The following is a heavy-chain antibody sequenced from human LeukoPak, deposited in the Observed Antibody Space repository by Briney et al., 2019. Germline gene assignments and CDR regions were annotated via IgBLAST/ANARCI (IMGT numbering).Heavy chain of an antibody. J-gene: IGHJ4*02. V-gene: IGHV1-2*02. Sequence: GASVKVSCKASGYTFTGYYMHWVRQAPGQGLEWMGWINPNSGGTNYAQKFQGRVTMTRNTSISTAYMELSSLRSEDTAVYYCVERTPYDDSSGYSDYWGQGTLVTVSS. CDR2: INPNSGGT. D-gene: IGHD3-22*01. CDR1: GYTFTGYY. CDR3: VERTPYDDSSGYSDY.